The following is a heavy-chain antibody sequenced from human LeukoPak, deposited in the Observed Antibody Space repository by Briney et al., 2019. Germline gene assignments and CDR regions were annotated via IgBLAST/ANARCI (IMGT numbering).Heavy chain of an antibody. CDR3: ARGLGYCSSTSCYPWYYYYYYGMDV. D-gene: IGHD2-2*01. V-gene: IGHV1-8*02. J-gene: IGHJ6*02. CDR1: RGTFSSYA. Sequence: ASVKVSCKASRGTFSSYATSWVRQAPGQGLEWMAWMNPKSGNTGYAQKFQGRVTMTRNTSISTAYMELSSLRSEDTAVYYCARGLGYCSSTSCYPWYYYYYYGMDVWGQGTTVTVPS. CDR2: MNPKSGNT.